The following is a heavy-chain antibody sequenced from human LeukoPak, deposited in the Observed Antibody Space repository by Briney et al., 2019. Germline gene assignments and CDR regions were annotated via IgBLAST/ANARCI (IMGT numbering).Heavy chain of an antibody. CDR2: IKQDGSEK. V-gene: IGHV3-7*01. Sequence: GGSLRLSCAASGLTFSSYWMSWVRQAPGKGLEWVANIKQDGSEKYYVDSVKGRFTISRDNAKNSLYLQMNSLRAEDTAVYYCARVQWLTHFDYWGQGTLVTVSS. J-gene: IGHJ4*02. D-gene: IGHD6-19*01. CDR1: GLTFSSYW. CDR3: ARVQWLTHFDY.